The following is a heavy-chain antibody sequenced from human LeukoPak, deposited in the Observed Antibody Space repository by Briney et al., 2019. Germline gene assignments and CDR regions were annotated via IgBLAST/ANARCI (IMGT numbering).Heavy chain of an antibody. Sequence: SETLSLTCTVSGGSFNSGTNYWAWISQPPGKGLEWIGTIYYSGSTYYNPSLNSRVTMSLDTSKNQFSLKLRSVTAADTAVYYCAREDAEQMDNSFDIWGQGTMVTVSS. CDR1: GGSFNSGTNY. CDR2: IYYSGST. D-gene: IGHD5-24*01. J-gene: IGHJ3*02. CDR3: AREDAEQMDNSFDI. V-gene: IGHV4-39*07.